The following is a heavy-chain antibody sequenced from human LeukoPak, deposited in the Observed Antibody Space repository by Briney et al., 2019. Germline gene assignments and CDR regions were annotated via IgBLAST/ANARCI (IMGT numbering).Heavy chain of an antibody. CDR3: AKRGVDILTGYCNYYFDY. CDR2: ISYDGSNK. Sequence: GGSLRLSCAASGFTFSSYGMHWVRQAPGKGLEWVAVISYDGSNKYYADSVKGRFTISRDNSKNTLYLQMNSLRAEDTAVYYCAKRGVDILTGYCNYYFDYWGQGTLVTVSS. CDR1: GFTFSSYG. V-gene: IGHV3-30*18. D-gene: IGHD3-9*01. J-gene: IGHJ4*02.